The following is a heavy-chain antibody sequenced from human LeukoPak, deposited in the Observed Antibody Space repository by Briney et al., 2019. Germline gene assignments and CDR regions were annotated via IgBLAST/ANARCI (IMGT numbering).Heavy chain of an antibody. J-gene: IGHJ3*02. CDR3: ARHYGDYVVSAFDI. CDR1: GYTFTGYY. Sequence: ASVKVSCKASGYTFTGYYMHWVRQAPGQGLEWMGWINPNSGGTNYAQKFQGRVTMTRDTSISTACMELSRLRSDDTAVYYCARHYGDYVVSAFDIWGQGTMVTVSS. CDR2: INPNSGGT. D-gene: IGHD4-17*01. V-gene: IGHV1-2*02.